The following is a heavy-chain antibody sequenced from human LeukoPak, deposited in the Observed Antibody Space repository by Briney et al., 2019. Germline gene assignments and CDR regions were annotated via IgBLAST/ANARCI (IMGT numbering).Heavy chain of an antibody. CDR1: GGSFSGYY. V-gene: IGHV4-34*01. J-gene: IGHJ4*02. CDR2: IYYSGST. CDR3: ARPNSGSYAY. D-gene: IGHD1-26*01. Sequence: SETLSLTCAVYGGSFSGYYWSWIRQPPGKGLEWIGSIYYSGSTYYNPSLKSRVTISVDTSKNQFSLKLSSVTAADTAVYYCARPNSGSYAYWGQGTLVTVSS.